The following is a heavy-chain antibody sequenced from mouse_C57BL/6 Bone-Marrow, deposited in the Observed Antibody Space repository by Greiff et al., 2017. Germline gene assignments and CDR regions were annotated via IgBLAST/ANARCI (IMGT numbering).Heavy chain of an antibody. J-gene: IGHJ2*01. V-gene: IGHV1-55*01. Sequence: VQLQQPGAELVKPGASVTMSCKASGYTFTSYWITWVNQSPGQGLEWLGDIYPGSGSTNYNEMFTSQATLTVDTSSITSYMQLSILTSEDSAVYYCARRERGSYYFDYWGQGTTLTVSS. CDR3: ARRERGSYYFDY. CDR1: GYTFTSYW. CDR2: IYPGSGST.